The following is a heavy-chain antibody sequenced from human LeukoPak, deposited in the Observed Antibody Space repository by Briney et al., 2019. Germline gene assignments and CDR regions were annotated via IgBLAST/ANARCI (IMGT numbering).Heavy chain of an antibody. V-gene: IGHV1-2*02. CDR2: INPNSGGT. CDR3: AREGLPRYGSGNWFDP. CDR1: GYTFTGYY. Sequence: ASVKVSCKASGYTFTGYYMHWVRQAPGQGLEWMGWINPNSGGTNYAQKFQGGVTMTRDTSISTAYMELSRLRSDDTAVYYCAREGLPRYGSGNWFDPWGQGTLVTVSS. J-gene: IGHJ5*02. D-gene: IGHD3-10*01.